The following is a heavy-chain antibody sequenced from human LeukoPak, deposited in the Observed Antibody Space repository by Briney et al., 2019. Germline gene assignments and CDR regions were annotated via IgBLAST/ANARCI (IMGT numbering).Heavy chain of an antibody. CDR2: IYYSGST. CDR1: GGSISSYY. V-gene: IGHV4-59*12. D-gene: IGHD3-10*01. CDR3: ARREVRGKVRDY. J-gene: IGHJ4*02. Sequence: SETLSLTCTVSGGSISSYYWSWIRQPPGKGLEWIGYIYYSGSTNYNPSLKSRVTISVDTSKNQFSLKLSSVTAADTAVYYCARREVRGKVRDYWGQGTLVTVSS.